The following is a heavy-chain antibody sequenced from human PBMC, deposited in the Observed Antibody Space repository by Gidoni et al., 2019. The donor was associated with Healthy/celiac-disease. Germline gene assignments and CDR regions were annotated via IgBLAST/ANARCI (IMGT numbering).Heavy chain of an antibody. J-gene: IGHJ5*02. V-gene: IGHV4-61*02. CDR1: GGSISSGSYY. D-gene: IGHD6-6*01. Sequence: QVQLQESGPGLVKPSQTLSLTCPVPGGSISSGSYYWSWIRQPAGKGLEWIGRIYTSGSTNYNPSLKSRVTISVDTSKNQFSLKLSSVTAADTAVYYCARVSTAAYSSSSGNWFDPWGQGTLVTVSS. CDR2: IYTSGST. CDR3: ARVSTAAYSSSSGNWFDP.